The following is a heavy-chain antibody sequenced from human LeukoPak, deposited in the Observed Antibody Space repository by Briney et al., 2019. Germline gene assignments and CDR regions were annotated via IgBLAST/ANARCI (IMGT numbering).Heavy chain of an antibody. V-gene: IGHV5-51*01. CDR1: GYSFTSYW. CDR2: IYPGDSDT. D-gene: IGHD6-6*01. CDR3: ARQTLHSSCSKAPDY. J-gene: IGHJ4*02. Sequence: PGGSLRLSCKGSGYSFTSYWIGWVRQMPGKGLEWMGIIYPGDSDTRYSPSFQGQVTISADKSISTAYLQWSSLKASDTAMYYCARQTLHSSCSKAPDYWGQGTLVTVSS.